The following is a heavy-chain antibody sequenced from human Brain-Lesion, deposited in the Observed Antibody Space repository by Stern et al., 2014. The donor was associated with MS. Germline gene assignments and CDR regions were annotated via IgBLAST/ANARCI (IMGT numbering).Heavy chain of an antibody. V-gene: IGHV4-4*02. D-gene: IGHD6-13*01. CDR1: GGSISSSNW. Sequence: VQLVESGPGLVKPSGTLSLTCAVSGGSISSSNWWSWVRQSPGKGLEWIGESDHSGSTIYNPSLKSRVTVSVDKSKTRFPLNLRSVPAADTAVYFCARFPASRPHVFDSWGQGTLVTVSS. J-gene: IGHJ4*02. CDR3: ARFPASRPHVFDS. CDR2: SDHSGST.